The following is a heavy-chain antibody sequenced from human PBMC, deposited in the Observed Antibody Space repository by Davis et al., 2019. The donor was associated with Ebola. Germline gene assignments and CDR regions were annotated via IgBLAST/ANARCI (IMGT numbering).Heavy chain of an antibody. CDR3: ARDAVVPAAQFYYYYYGMDV. V-gene: IGHV3-33*08. D-gene: IGHD2-2*01. CDR1: GFTFSSYA. J-gene: IGHJ6*02. CDR2: IWYDGSNK. Sequence: GESLKISCAASGFTFSSYAMHWVRQAPGKGLEWVAVIWYDGSNKYYADSVKGRFTISRDNAKNSLYLQMNSLRAEDTAVYYCARDAVVPAAQFYYYYYGMDVWGQGTTVTVSS.